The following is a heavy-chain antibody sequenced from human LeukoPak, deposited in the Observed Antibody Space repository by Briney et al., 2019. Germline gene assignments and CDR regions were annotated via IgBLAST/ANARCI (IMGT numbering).Heavy chain of an antibody. CDR1: GFTFSSYA. CDR3: AKSRTFGGPTDY. CDR2: ISWNSGSI. D-gene: IGHD2/OR15-2a*01. J-gene: IGHJ4*02. Sequence: GGSLRLSWAASGFTFSSYAMSWVRQAPGKGLEWVSGISWNSGSIGYADSVKGRFTISRDNAKNSLYLQMNSLRAEDTALYYCAKSRTFGGPTDYWGQGTLVTVSS. V-gene: IGHV3-9*01.